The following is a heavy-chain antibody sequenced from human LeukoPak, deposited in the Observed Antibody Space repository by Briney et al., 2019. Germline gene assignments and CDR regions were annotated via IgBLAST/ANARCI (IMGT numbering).Heavy chain of an antibody. J-gene: IGHJ4*02. V-gene: IGHV1-58*02. CDR1: GFTFTSSA. CDR2: IVVGSGNT. Sequence: ASVKVSCKASGFTFTSSAMQWVRQARGQRLEWIGWIVVGSGNTNYAQKFQERVTITRDMSTSTAYMELSSLRSEDTAVYYCAAALYDFWSGYYSCFDYWGQGTLVTVSS. D-gene: IGHD3-3*01. CDR3: AAALYDFWSGYYSCFDY.